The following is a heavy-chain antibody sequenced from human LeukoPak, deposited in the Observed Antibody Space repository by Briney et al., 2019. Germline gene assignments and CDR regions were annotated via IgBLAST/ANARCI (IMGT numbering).Heavy chain of an antibody. CDR2: IYYSGRT. J-gene: IGHJ3*02. CDR3: ATPRDGGNSGAFDI. V-gene: IGHV4-39*01. D-gene: IGHD4-23*01. CDR1: GGSISSSSYY. Sequence: SETLSLTCTVSGGSISSSSYYWGWHRQPPGKGLEWIGNIYYSGRTYFNPSLNSRVTISVDTSKNQFPLKLSSVTAADTAVYFCATPRDGGNSGAFDIWGQGTMVTVSS.